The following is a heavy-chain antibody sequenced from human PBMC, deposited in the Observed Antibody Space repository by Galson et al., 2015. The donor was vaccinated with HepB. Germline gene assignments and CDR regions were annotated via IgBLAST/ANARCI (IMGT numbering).Heavy chain of an antibody. D-gene: IGHD3-3*01. Sequence: SLRLSCAASGFTFSNAWMSWVRQAPGKGLEWVGRIKSKTDGGTTDYAAPVKGRFTISRDDSKNKLYLQMNSLKTEDTAVYYCTTDLYDVWSGSLALIDYWGQGTLVTVSS. CDR2: IKSKTDGGTT. V-gene: IGHV3-15*01. J-gene: IGHJ4*02. CDR1: GFTFSNAW. CDR3: TTDLYDVWSGSLALIDY.